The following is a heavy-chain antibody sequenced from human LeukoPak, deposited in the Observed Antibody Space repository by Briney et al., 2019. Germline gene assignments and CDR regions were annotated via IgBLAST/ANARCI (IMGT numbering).Heavy chain of an antibody. V-gene: IGHV3-30*18. CDR1: GFTFSSYG. CDR3: AKSSSSRTFDY. CDR2: ISYDGSNK. D-gene: IGHD6-6*01. J-gene: IGHJ4*02. Sequence: GGSLRLSCAASGFTFSSYGMHWVRQAPGKGLEWVAVISYDGSNKYYADSVKGRFTISRDNSKNTLYLQMNSLRAEDTAVYYCAKSSSSRTFDYWGQGNVVTVSS.